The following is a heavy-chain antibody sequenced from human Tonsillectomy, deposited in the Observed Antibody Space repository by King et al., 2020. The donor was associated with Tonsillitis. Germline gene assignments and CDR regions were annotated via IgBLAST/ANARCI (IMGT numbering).Heavy chain of an antibody. CDR3: AKATTCVPRSGGSCYPYYYYYMDV. Sequence: EVQLVESGGGLVQPGGSLRLSCAASGFTFSRDAMSWVRQAPGKGLEWVSSITASGASTYYADSVKGRFTISRDNSKNTLYLQVNSLRAEDTALYYCAKATTCVPRSGGSCYPYYYYYMDVWGKGTTVTVSS. CDR2: ITASGAST. J-gene: IGHJ6*03. D-gene: IGHD2-15*01. V-gene: IGHV3-23*04. CDR1: GFTFSRDA.